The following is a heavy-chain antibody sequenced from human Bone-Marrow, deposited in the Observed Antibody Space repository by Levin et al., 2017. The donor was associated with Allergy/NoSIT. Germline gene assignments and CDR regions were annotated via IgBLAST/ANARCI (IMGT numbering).Heavy chain of an antibody. CDR1: GFTFDDYA. Sequence: PGGSLRLSCAVSGFTFDDYAMHWVRQAPGKGLEWVAGTSWNDVRRDYVDSVKGRFTISRDNDKNSLFLEMKNLKPEDTALYFCAKDISSEASSLDSWGQGTLVTVSS. CDR2: TSWNDVRR. CDR3: AKDISSEASSLDS. D-gene: IGHD6-13*01. V-gene: IGHV3-9*01. J-gene: IGHJ4*02.